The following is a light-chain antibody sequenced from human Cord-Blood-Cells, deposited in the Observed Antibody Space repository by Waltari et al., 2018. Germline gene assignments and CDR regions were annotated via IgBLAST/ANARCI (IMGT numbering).Light chain of an antibody. CDR1: QSVSSSY. V-gene: IGKV3-20*01. J-gene: IGKJ2*01. CDR2: GAS. CDR3: QKYGSSYT. Sequence: EIVLTQSPGTLSLSPGERATLSCRASQSVSSSYLAWYQHKPGQAPRLLIYGASSRATGITDRFSGSGSGTDFTLTISRLEPEDFAVYYCQKYGSSYTFGQGTKLEIK.